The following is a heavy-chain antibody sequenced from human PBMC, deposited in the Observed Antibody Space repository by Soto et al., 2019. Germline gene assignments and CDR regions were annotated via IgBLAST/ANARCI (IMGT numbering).Heavy chain of an antibody. CDR1: GFTLSDFA. D-gene: IGHD3-10*01. CDR2: VRTRPNNYAT. V-gene: IGHV3-73*02. J-gene: IGHJ4*02. CDR3: ARDSYYFGSGSLDY. Sequence: EVQLVESGGDLVQPGGSLILSCAASGFTLSDFAIHWVRQASRKGLEWVGRVRTRPNNYATAYSASVKGRFIISKDDSKNMAYLQMSSLQTEDTAIYYCARDSYYFGSGSLDYWGQGALVTVSS.